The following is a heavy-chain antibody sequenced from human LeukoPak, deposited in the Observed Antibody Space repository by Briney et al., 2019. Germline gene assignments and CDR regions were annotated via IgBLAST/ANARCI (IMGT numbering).Heavy chain of an antibody. CDR2: NYYSGSP. CDR1: GGSISSCSYY. D-gene: IGHD2-8*01. CDR3: ATLGGPNEGGFDY. V-gene: IGHV4-39*01. J-gene: IGHJ4*02. Sequence: SETLSLTCTVSGGSISSCSYYWGWIRQPPGKVLEWIGTNYYSGSPYYNPALKSRVSISVDTSKNELCLKVSFVTAADPVLYYCATLGGPNEGGFDYWGQGTLVTVSS.